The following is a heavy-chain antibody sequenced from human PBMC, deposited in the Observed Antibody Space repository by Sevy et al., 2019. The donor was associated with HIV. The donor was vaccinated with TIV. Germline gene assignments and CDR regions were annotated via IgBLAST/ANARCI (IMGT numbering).Heavy chain of an antibody. D-gene: IGHD6-13*01. CDR1: GFTFSSYW. CDR2: INSDGSST. Sequence: GGSLRLSCAASGFTFSSYWMHWVRQAPGKGLVWVSRINSDGSSTSYADSVKGRFTISRDNAKNTLYLQMNSLRAEDTAVYYCARGGIAAAGIDYWGQGTLVTVSS. V-gene: IGHV3-74*01. J-gene: IGHJ4*02. CDR3: ARGGIAAAGIDY.